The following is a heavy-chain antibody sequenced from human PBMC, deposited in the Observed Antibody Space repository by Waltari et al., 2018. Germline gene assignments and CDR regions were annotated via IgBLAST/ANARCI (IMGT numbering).Heavy chain of an antibody. V-gene: IGHV4-61*02. CDR3: AGRYGGYYWRFDY. CDR1: GGSISSGSYY. J-gene: IGHJ4*02. Sequence: QVQLQESGPGLVKPSQTLSLTCTVSGGSISSGSYYWSWIRPPAGKGLEWIGRIYTSGSSNYNPTPMSRVTIPVDTSKNQCSRKLCSVTAADTAVYYGAGRYGGYYWRFDYWGQGTRVTVSS. D-gene: IGHD5-12*01. CDR2: IYTSGSS.